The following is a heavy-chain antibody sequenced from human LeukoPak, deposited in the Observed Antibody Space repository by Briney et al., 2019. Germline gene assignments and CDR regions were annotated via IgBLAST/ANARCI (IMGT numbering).Heavy chain of an antibody. CDR1: GFTFSSYG. CDR3: ARDQPRRDGYNYWYYYYYMDV. V-gene: IGHV3-30*02. J-gene: IGHJ6*03. CDR2: IRYDGSNK. Sequence: GGSLRLSCAASGFTFSSYGMHWVRQAPGKGLEWVAFIRYDGSNKYYADSVKGRFTISRDNSKNTLYLQMNSLRAEDTAVYYCARDQPRRDGYNYWYYYYYMDVWGKGTTVTVSS. D-gene: IGHD5-24*01.